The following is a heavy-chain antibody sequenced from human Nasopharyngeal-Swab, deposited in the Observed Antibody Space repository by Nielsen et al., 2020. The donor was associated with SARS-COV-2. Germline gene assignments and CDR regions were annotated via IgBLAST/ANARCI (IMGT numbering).Heavy chain of an antibody. CDR2: IKSKTDGGST. D-gene: IGHD1-1*01. Sequence: GESLKISCAASGFTFSNAWMNWVRQAPGKGLEWVGRIKSKTDGGSTYYADSVKGRFTISRDNSKNTRYLQMNSLRAEDTAVYYCAKAFTATTFIPLTDYYYGMDVWGQGTTVTVSS. V-gene: IGHV3-15*07. CDR1: GFTFSNAW. CDR3: AKAFTATTFIPLTDYYYGMDV. J-gene: IGHJ6*02.